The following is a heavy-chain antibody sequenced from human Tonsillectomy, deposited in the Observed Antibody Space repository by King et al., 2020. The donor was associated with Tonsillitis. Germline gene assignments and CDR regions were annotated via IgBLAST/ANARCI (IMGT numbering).Heavy chain of an antibody. CDR3: ARADFSYSSSSLDY. CDR2: INPNNFGT. CDR1: GYTFTGYY. J-gene: IGHJ4*02. Sequence: QLVQSGAEVKKPGASVIISCKASGYTFTGYYIHWVRQAPGQGLEWMGWINPNNFGTNSAQKVQGGVTMTRDTSINTAYLELSSLRSDDTAVYFCARADFSYSSSSLDYWGQGTLVTVSS. D-gene: IGHD6-6*01. V-gene: IGHV1-2*02.